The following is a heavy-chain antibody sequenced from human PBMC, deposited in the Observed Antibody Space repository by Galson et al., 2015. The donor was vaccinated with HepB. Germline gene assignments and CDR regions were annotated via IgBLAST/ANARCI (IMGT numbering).Heavy chain of an antibody. CDR1: GFTFDDYA. J-gene: IGHJ6*02. CDR2: ISWNSGSI. D-gene: IGHD5-12*01. V-gene: IGHV3-9*01. Sequence: SLRLSCAASGFTFDDYAMHWVRQAPGKGLEWVSGISWNSGSIGYADSVKGRFTISRDNAKNSLYLQMNSLRAEDTALYYCAKDGDIVQSPVWGQGTTVTVSS. CDR3: AKDGDIVQSPV.